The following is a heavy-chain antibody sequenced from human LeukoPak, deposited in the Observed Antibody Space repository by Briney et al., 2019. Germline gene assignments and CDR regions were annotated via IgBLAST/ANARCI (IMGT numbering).Heavy chain of an antibody. CDR1: GGSFSGYY. J-gene: IGHJ5*02. CDR3: ARSYCSSTSCYVGWFDP. CDR2: INHSGST. Sequence: SETLSLTCAVYGGSFSGYYWSWIRQPPGKGLEWIEEINHSGSTNYNPSLKSRVTISVDTSKNQFSLKLSSVTAADTAVYYCARSYCSSTSCYVGWFDPWGQGTLVTVSS. V-gene: IGHV4-34*01. D-gene: IGHD2-2*01.